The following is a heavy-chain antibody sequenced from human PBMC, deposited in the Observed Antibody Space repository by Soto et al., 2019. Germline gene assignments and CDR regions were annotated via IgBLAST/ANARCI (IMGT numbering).Heavy chain of an antibody. Sequence: SVKVSCKASGGTFSSYAVSWVRQAPGQGLEWMGVIIPLLNTPKYVQKFQGRVTITADASATTAYMELRSLRSEDTAVYYWARESSSPNYYYYGMDVWGQGTTVTVSS. D-gene: IGHD6-6*01. V-gene: IGHV1-69*13. CDR3: ARESSSPNYYYYGMDV. J-gene: IGHJ6*02. CDR1: GGTFSSYA. CDR2: IIPLLNTP.